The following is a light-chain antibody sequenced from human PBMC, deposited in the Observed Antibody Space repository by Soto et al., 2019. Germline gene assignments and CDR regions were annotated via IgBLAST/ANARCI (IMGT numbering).Light chain of an antibody. CDR1: SSNIESNT. CDR2: TND. Sequence: QSVLTQPPSASGTPGQRVTISCSGSSSNIESNTVYWYQQLPGMAPRLLIHTNDRRPSGVPDRFSGSKSGTSASLAISGLQSEDEADYYCGSYTSTDTPFVFGTGTKVTVL. J-gene: IGLJ1*01. V-gene: IGLV1-44*01. CDR3: GSYTSTDTPFV.